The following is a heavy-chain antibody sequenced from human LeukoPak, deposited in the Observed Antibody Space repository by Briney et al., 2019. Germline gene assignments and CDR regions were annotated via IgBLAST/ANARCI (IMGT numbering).Heavy chain of an antibody. D-gene: IGHD5-18*01. V-gene: IGHV4-61*02. CDR1: GGSISSGSYY. CDR2: IYTSGST. CDR3: AREMTDTSMDY. Sequence: SQTLSLTCTVSGGSISSGSYYWTWIRQPAGKGLEWIGRIYTSGSTNHNPSLKSRVTISLDTSKNQFSLKLISVTAADTAVYFCAREMTDTSMDYWGQGTLVTVSS. J-gene: IGHJ4*02.